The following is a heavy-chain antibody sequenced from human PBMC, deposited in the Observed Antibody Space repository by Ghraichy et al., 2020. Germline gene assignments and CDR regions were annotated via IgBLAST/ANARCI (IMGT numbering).Heavy chain of an antibody. CDR1: GGSISSGGYY. J-gene: IGHJ5*02. D-gene: IGHD1-14*01. CDR3: ARGHEPPSTGHGWFDP. V-gene: IGHV4-31*03. CDR2: IYYSGST. Sequence: SETLSLTCTVSGGSISSGGYYWSWIRQHPGKGLEWIGYIYYSGSTYYNPSLKSRVTISVDTSKNQFSLKLSSVTAADTAVYYCARGHEPPSTGHGWFDPWGQGTLVTVSS.